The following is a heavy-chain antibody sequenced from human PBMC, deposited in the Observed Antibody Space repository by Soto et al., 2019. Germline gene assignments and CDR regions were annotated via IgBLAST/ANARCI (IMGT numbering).Heavy chain of an antibody. CDR2: IWYDGSNK. J-gene: IGHJ4*02. Sequence: PGGSLRLSCAASGFTFSSYGMHWVRQAPGKGLEWVAIIWYDGSNKYYADSVKGRFTISRDNSKNMLYVQMNSLRAEDTAVYYCAVRVSGIDYWGQGTLVTVSS. CDR3: AVRVSGIDY. CDR1: GFTFSSYG. V-gene: IGHV3-33*01. D-gene: IGHD1-26*01.